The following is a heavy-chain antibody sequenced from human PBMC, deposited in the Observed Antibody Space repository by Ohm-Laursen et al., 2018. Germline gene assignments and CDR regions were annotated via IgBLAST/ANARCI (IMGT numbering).Heavy chain of an antibody. Sequence: SDTLSLTCTVSGGSISSNYWNWIRQPAGKGLEWIGRIYTSGSTNYNPSLKSRVTMSVDTSKNQFSLKLSSVTAADTAVYYCARGGELKRVPDYWGQGTLVTVSS. CDR1: GGSISSNY. CDR3: ARGGELKRVPDY. V-gene: IGHV4-4*07. J-gene: IGHJ4*02. CDR2: IYTSGST. D-gene: IGHD2-2*01.